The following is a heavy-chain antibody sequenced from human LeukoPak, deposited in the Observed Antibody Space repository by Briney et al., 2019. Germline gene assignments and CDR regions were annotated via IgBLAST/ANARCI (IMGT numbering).Heavy chain of an antibody. CDR1: GFTFSDHY. D-gene: IGHD1-26*01. J-gene: IGHJ3*02. Sequence: GGSLRLSCAASGFTFSDHYMDWVRQAPGKGLEWVGRIRNKANGYTTEYAASVKGRFTFSRDDSKNSLYLQMNSLKTEDTAMYYCARTSGSYSGGAFDIWGRGTMVTVSS. V-gene: IGHV3-72*01. CDR3: ARTSGSYSGGAFDI. CDR2: IRNKANGYTT.